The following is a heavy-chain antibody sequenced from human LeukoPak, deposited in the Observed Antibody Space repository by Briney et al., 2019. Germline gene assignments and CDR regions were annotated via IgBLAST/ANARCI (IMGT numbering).Heavy chain of an antibody. D-gene: IGHD3-10*01. CDR2: ISSSGSTI. J-gene: IGHJ4*02. Sequence: GGSLRLSCEVSGFTFSDYYMSWIRQAPGMGLEWLSYISSSGSTIYYADSVKGRFTISRDSANNSLYLQMNGLRAEDAAVYFCARKTYGSEFYVDYWGQGTLVTVSS. CDR3: ARKTYGSEFYVDY. CDR1: GFTFSDYY. V-gene: IGHV3-11*01.